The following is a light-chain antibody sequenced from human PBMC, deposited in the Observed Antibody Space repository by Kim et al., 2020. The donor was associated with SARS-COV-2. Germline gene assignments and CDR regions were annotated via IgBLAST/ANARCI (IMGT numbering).Light chain of an antibody. Sequence: SSELTQDPAVSVALGQTVTMICQGGSLRSYYASWFQQRPGQAPVLVMYGQHSRPSGIPDRFSGSSSGDTSSLTITGAQAEDEADYYCYSRDPSSNQWLFGGGTKLTVL. J-gene: IGLJ2*01. CDR3: YSRDPSSNQWL. CDR1: SLRSYY. CDR2: GQH. V-gene: IGLV3-19*01.